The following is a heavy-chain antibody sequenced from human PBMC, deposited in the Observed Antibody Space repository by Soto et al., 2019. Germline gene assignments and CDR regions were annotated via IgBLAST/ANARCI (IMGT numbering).Heavy chain of an antibody. V-gene: IGHV4-34*01. CDR3: VRIRYQLTSAVVSLDP. J-gene: IGHJ5*02. CDR1: GGFLSESC. D-gene: IGHD4-17*01. CDR2: INPVGAT. Sequence: SETLSLTRAVYGGFLSESCSTWIRHPPGKGLDWIVEINPVGATNYKPSLKIRVTMSVDTSQNQFSLRLISVTAADTAMYFCVRIRYQLTSAVVSLDPWVQGTPVT.